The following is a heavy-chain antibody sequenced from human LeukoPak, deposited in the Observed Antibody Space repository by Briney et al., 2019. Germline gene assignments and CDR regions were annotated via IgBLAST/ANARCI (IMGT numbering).Heavy chain of an antibody. J-gene: IGHJ4*02. Sequence: AGSLRLSCAASGFIFSSYGMNWVRQAPGKGLQWVSSITSGTTYTYYADSVKGRFTLSRDNAKTSLYLQMNSLRAEDTAIYYCARGYGSHSAGYYFDYWGQGTPVTVSS. CDR1: GFIFSSYG. D-gene: IGHD1-26*01. CDR3: ARGYGSHSAGYYFDY. CDR2: ITSGTTYT. V-gene: IGHV3-21*01.